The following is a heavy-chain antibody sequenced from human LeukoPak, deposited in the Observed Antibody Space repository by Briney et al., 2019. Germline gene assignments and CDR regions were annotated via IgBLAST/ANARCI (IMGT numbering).Heavy chain of an antibody. CDR1: DTSINTYY. CDR3: ARLRRFGENYMDV. CDR2: MYATGTT. V-gene: IGHV4-4*07. D-gene: IGHD3-10*01. J-gene: IGHJ6*03. Sequence: PSETLSLICTVSDTSINTYYWSWIRQPAGKGLEWIGHMYATGTTNYNPSLKSRVSMSIDTSKNQISLNLRSMTAADTAVYYCARLRRFGENYMDVWGKGTTVTISS.